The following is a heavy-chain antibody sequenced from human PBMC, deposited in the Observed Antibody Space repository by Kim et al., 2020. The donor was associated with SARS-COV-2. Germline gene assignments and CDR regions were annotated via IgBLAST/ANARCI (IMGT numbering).Heavy chain of an antibody. CDR1: GGSFSGYY. J-gene: IGHJ4*02. CDR3: ARQDTAMVKFDY. D-gene: IGHD5-18*01. Sequence: SETLSLTCAVYGGSFSGYYWSWIRQPPGKGLEWIGEINHSGSTNYNPSLKSRVTISVDTSKNQFSLKLSSVTAADTAVYYCARQDTAMVKFDYWGQGTLV. V-gene: IGHV4-34*01. CDR2: INHSGST.